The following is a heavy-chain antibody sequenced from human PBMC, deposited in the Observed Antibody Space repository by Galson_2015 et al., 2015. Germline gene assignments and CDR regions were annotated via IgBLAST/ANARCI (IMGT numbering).Heavy chain of an antibody. V-gene: IGHV1-18*04. CDR2: ISAYNGNT. J-gene: IGHJ4*02. D-gene: IGHD5-18*01. CDR3: ARGLDRGYSYGSGGY. Sequence: SVKVSCKASGYTFTSYGINWVRQAPGQGLEWMGWISAYNGNTNYAQKFQGRVTMTTDTSTSTAYMEVRSLRSDDTAVYYCARGLDRGYSYGSGGYWGQGTLVIVSS. CDR1: GYTFTSYG.